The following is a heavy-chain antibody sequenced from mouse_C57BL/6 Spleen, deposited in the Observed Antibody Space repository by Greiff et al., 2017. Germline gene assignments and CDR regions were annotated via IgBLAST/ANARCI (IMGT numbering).Heavy chain of an antibody. J-gene: IGHJ3*01. V-gene: IGHV1-59*01. CDR1: GYTFTSYW. D-gene: IGHD2-4*01. Sequence: QVQLQQPGAELVRPGTSVKLSCKASGYTFTSYWMHWVKQRPGQGLEWIGVIDPSDSYTNYNQKFKGKATLTVDTSSSTAYMQLSSLTSEDSAVYYCARSAYDYGAWFAYWGQGTLVTVSA. CDR3: ARSAYDYGAWFAY. CDR2: IDPSDSYT.